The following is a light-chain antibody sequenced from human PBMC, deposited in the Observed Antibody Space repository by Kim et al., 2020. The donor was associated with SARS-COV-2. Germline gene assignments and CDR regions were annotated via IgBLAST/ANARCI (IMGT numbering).Light chain of an antibody. CDR3: QQYDTSPGS. J-gene: IGKJ2*03. CDR2: GAS. CDR1: QSFGSNY. Sequence: LSPGNRAPLPHGPGQSFGSNYLAWFQHKPGQAPRLLTYGASTKATGIPDRFRGSGSGTDFTLTISRLGPEDFAVYYCQQYDTSPGSFGQGTKLEIK. V-gene: IGKV3-20*01.